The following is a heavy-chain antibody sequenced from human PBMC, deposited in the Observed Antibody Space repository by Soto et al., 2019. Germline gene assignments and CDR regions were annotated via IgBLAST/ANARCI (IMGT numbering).Heavy chain of an antibody. CDR2: ISTGGTYL. V-gene: IGHV3-21*06. D-gene: IGHD2-2*01. J-gene: IGHJ6*02. CDR1: GFSFRTHT. Sequence: GGSLRFSCVASGFSFRTHTLVWVRQAPGKGLEWVSYISTGGTYLEYAHSVKGRFTISRDDAADSVFLQMNSLKGDDTAVYYCVKGGEDITSPYGMDVWGQGTTVTVSS. CDR3: VKGGEDITSPYGMDV.